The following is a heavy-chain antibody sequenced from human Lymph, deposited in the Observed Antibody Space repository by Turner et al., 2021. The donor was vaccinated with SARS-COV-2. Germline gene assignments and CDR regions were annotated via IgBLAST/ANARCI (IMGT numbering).Heavy chain of an antibody. CDR2: ISCNSGSI. CDR1: GFTFDDYA. V-gene: IGHV3-9*01. CDR3: AKDRGSSPRRFEY. Sequence: EVQLLESGGGLVQPGRSLRLSCAASGFTFDDYAMHWVRQAPGKGLEWVSGISCNSGSIGYADSVKGLFTISRDNAKNSLYLKMNSLRAEDTALYYCAKDRGSSPRRFEYWGQGTLVTVSS. J-gene: IGHJ4*02. D-gene: IGHD1-26*01.